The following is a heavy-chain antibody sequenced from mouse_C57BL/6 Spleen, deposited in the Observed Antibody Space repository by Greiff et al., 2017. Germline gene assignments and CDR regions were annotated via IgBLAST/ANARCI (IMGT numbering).Heavy chain of an antibody. Sequence: QVQLQQPGAELVMPGASVKLSCKASGYTFTSYWMHWVKQRPGQGLEWIGEIDPSDSYTNYNQKFKGKSTLTVDKSSSTAYMQLSSLTSEDSAVYYCARSPYSNYSGYYAMDYWGQGTSVTVSS. CDR2: IDPSDSYT. V-gene: IGHV1-69*01. CDR1: GYTFTSYW. D-gene: IGHD2-5*01. CDR3: ARSPYSNYSGYYAMDY. J-gene: IGHJ4*01.